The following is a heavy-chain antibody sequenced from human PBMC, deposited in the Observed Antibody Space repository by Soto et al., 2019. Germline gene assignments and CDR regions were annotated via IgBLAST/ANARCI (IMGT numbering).Heavy chain of an antibody. CDR1: GFSFGDYA. CDR2: ISWNSGST. J-gene: IGHJ4*02. V-gene: IGHV3-9*01. Sequence: PGGSLRLSCAASGFSFGDYAMHWVRQAPGKGLEWVAGISWNSGSTGYADSVKGRLTISRDNAKNSLYLQMNSLRAEDTAFYYCVKDIVLGVIPVLYSTVDRGQGTLVTV. D-gene: IGHD2-15*01. CDR3: VKDIVLGVIPVLYSTVD.